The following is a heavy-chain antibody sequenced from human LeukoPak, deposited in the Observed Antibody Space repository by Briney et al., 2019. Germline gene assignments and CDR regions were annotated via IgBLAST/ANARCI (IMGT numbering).Heavy chain of an antibody. Sequence: GGSLRLSCAASGFTFSSYEMNWVRQAPGKGLEWVSYISSSGSTIYYADSVKGRFTISRDNAKNSLYLQMNSLRAEDTAVYYCARYDLAIYGSGSYFAFDIWGQGTMVTVSS. CDR2: ISSSGSTI. D-gene: IGHD3-10*01. J-gene: IGHJ3*02. V-gene: IGHV3-48*03. CDR3: ARYDLAIYGSGSYFAFDI. CDR1: GFTFSSYE.